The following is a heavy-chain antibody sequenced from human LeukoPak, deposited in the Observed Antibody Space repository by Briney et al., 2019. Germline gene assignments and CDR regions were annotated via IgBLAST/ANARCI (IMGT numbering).Heavy chain of an antibody. Sequence: SETLSLTCAVYGGSFSGYYWSWIRQPPGKGLEWIGEINHSGSTNYNPSLKSRVTISVDTSKSQFSLKLSSVTAADTAVYYCARLGMSGAHYYYYSMDVWGQGTTVTVSS. CDR2: INHSGST. V-gene: IGHV4-34*01. CDR1: GGSFSGYY. D-gene: IGHD1-14*01. J-gene: IGHJ6*02. CDR3: ARLGMSGAHYYYYSMDV.